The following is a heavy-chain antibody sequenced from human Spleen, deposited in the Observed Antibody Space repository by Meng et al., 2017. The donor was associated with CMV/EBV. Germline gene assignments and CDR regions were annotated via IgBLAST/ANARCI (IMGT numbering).Heavy chain of an antibody. Sequence: GGSLRLSCAASGFTFSSYPMHWVRQAPGKGLEWVAGISWNSGNIGYADSVKGRFTISRDNVKKSLYLEMNSLRTEDTALYYCTKDRSFRGFDYWGQGVLVTVSS. V-gene: IGHV3-9*01. CDR2: ISWNSGNI. CDR3: TKDRSFRGFDY. J-gene: IGHJ4*02. CDR1: GFTFSSYP.